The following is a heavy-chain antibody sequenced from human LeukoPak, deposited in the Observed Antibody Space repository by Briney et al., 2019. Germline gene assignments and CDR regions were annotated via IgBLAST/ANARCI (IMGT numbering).Heavy chain of an antibody. J-gene: IGHJ5*02. V-gene: IGHV3-21*01. CDR1: GFTFSSYE. Sequence: WGSLRLSCAASGFTFSSYEMNWVRQVPGKGLEWVSSISSSSSYIYYADSVKGRFTISRDNAKNSLYLQMNGLRAEDTAVYYCARSPGGFGWFDPWGQGTLVTVSS. D-gene: IGHD3-16*01. CDR2: ISSSSSYI. CDR3: ARSPGGFGWFDP.